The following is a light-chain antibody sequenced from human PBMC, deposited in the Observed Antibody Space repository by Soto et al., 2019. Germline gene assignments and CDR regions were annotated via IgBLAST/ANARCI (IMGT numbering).Light chain of an antibody. CDR1: QSVSSY. Sequence: EIVLTQSPATLSLSPGERATLSCRASQSVSSYLAWYQQKPGQAPRLLIYGASNRATGIPDRFSGSGSGTDFTLTINSRESEDVAVYYCQQRSSWPRLTFGGGTKVEIK. CDR2: GAS. V-gene: IGKV3-11*01. J-gene: IGKJ4*01. CDR3: QQRSSWPRLT.